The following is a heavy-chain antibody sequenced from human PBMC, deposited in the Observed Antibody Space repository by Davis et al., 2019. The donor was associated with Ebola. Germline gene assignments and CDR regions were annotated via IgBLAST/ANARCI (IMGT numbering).Heavy chain of an antibody. CDR1: GGSISSSSYY. D-gene: IGHD3-3*01. Sequence: SETLSLTCTVSGGSISSSSYYWGWIRQPPGKGLEWIGSIYYSGSTYYNPSLKRRVTISVDTSKNQFSLKLSSVTAADTAVYYCARGRFTIFGVDGAADYWGQGTLVTVSS. J-gene: IGHJ4*02. CDR3: ARGRFTIFGVDGAADY. V-gene: IGHV4-39*01. CDR2: IYYSGST.